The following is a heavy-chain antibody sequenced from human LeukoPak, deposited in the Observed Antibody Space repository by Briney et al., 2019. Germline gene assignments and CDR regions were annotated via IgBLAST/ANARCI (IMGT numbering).Heavy chain of an antibody. CDR1: GGSISSYY. D-gene: IGHD3-10*01. CDR2: IYYSGST. Sequence: SETLSLTCTVSGGSISSYYWSWIRQPPGKGLEWIGYIYYSGSTNYNPSLKSRVTISVDTSKNQFSLKLSSVTAADTAVYYCARYRSGPPYYYYYMDVRGKGTTVTVSS. J-gene: IGHJ6*03. CDR3: ARYRSGPPYYYYYMDV. V-gene: IGHV4-59*01.